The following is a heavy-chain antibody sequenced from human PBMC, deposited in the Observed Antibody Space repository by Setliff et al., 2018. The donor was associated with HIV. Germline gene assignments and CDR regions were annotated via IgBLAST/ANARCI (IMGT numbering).Heavy chain of an antibody. CDR1: GFTFSSSE. J-gene: IGHJ4*02. CDR2: ISSSGTTI. V-gene: IGHV3-48*03. Sequence: LRLSCAASGFTFSSSEMNWVRQAPGKGLEWVSYISSSGTTIYYADSVKGRFTISRDNAKNSLYLQMNSLRVEDTAVYYCATDCAVVGGTGSLDSWGQGTLVTVSS. CDR3: ATDCAVVGGTGSLDS. D-gene: IGHD1-26*01.